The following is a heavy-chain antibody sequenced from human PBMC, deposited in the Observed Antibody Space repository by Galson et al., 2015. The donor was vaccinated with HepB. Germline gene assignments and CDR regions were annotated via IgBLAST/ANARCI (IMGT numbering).Heavy chain of an antibody. CDR1: GFTFSSYS. Sequence: SLRLSCAASGFTFSSYSMNWVRQAPGKGLEWVSFISSSSNYIYYADSVKGRFTISRDNSKNTLYLQMNSLRAEDTAVYYCASSTMVRGVIIADYYGMDVWGQGTTVTVSS. CDR2: ISSSSNYI. J-gene: IGHJ6*02. V-gene: IGHV3-21*01. D-gene: IGHD3-10*01. CDR3: ASSTMVRGVIIADYYGMDV.